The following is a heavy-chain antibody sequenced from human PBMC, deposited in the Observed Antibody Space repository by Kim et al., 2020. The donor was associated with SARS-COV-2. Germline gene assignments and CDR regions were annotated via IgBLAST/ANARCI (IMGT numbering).Heavy chain of an antibody. J-gene: IGHJ4*02. CDR3: ARVSSSWYTPYYFDY. V-gene: IGHV4-39*07. D-gene: IGHD6-13*01. Sequence: PSLQSRVTISVDTSKNQFSLKLRSVTAADTAVYYCARVSSSWYTPYYFDYWGQGTLVTVSS.